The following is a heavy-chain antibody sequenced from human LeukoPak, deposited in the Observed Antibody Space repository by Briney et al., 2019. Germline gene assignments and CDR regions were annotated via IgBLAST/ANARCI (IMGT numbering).Heavy chain of an antibody. CDR1: GFTFSSYE. CDR2: ISSSGSTI. CDR3: ARDRSQEFDP. Sequence: GGSLRLSCAASGFTFSSYEMNWVRQAPGKGLEWVSYISSSGSTIYYADSVKGRFTISRDNAKNSLYLQMNRLRADDTAVYYCARDRSQEFDPWGQGTLVTVSS. D-gene: IGHD3-10*01. V-gene: IGHV3-48*03. J-gene: IGHJ5*02.